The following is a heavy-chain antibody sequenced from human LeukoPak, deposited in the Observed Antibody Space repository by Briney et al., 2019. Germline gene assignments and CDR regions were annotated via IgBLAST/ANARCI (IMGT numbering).Heavy chain of an antibody. D-gene: IGHD3-3*01. CDR1: GFTFSSYS. Sequence: PGGSLRLSCAASGFTFSSYSMNWVRQAPGKGLEWVSSISSSSSYIYYADSVKGRFTISRDNAKNSLYLQMNSLRAEDTAVYYCAKISGSNFWSGTFDYWGQGTLVTVSS. CDR2: ISSSSSYI. V-gene: IGHV3-21*04. J-gene: IGHJ4*02. CDR3: AKISGSNFWSGTFDY.